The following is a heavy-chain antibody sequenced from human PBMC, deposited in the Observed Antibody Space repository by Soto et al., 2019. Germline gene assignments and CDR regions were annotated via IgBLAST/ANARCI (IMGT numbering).Heavy chain of an antibody. V-gene: IGHV3-33*01. CDR2: IWHDGSKK. CDR3: ARGSIVAAEYGMDV. D-gene: IGHD6-13*01. Sequence: GGSLRLSCAASGFTFSSYGMHWVRQAPGKGLEWVAVIWHDGSKKYYADSVKGRLIISRDNSKNTLYVQINSLRAEDTAVYFCARGSIVAAEYGMDVWGQGT. CDR1: GFTFSSYG. J-gene: IGHJ6*02.